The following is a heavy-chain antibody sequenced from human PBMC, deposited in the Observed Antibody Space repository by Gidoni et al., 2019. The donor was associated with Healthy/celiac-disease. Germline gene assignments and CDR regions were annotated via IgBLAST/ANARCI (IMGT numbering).Heavy chain of an antibody. CDR2: INPNSGGT. V-gene: IGHV1-2*02. CDR1: GYTFTGSY. D-gene: IGHD3-22*01. Sequence: QVQLVQSGAEVKKPGASVKVSCQASGYTFTGSYMNWVRQAPGQGLEWMGWINPNSGGTNYAQKFQGRVTMTRDTSISTAYMELSRLRSDDTAVYYCARNDKGAYYYDSSGYYDYYGMDVWGQGTTVTVSS. CDR3: ARNDKGAYYYDSSGYYDYYGMDV. J-gene: IGHJ6*02.